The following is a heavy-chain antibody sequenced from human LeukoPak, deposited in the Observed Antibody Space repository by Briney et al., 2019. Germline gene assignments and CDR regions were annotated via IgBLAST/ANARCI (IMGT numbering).Heavy chain of an antibody. V-gene: IGHV3-30-3*01. CDR3: VKDRTGTYTLDY. J-gene: IGHJ4*02. CDR2: ISDDGSRQ. D-gene: IGHD3-10*01. CDR1: GFTFSNYA. Sequence: GGSLRLSCAATGFTFSNYAINWGRQAPGKGLEWVAFISDDGSRQHYADSVKGRFTISRDNSKNTLNLQMNSLRAEDTAVYYCVKDRTGTYTLDYWGQGTLVTVSS.